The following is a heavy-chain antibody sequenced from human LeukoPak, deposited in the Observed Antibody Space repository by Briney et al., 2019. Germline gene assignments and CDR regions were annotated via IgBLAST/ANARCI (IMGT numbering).Heavy chain of an antibody. CDR1: GFTFSSYS. J-gene: IGHJ4*02. D-gene: IGHD5-12*01. CDR3: ARESGSGYDTCFDY. CDR2: ISSSSSYI. Sequence: GGSLRLSCAASGFTFSSYSMNWVRQAPGKGLEWVSSISSSSSYIYYADSVKGRFTISRDNAKNSLYLQMNSLRAEDTAVYYCARESGSGYDTCFDYWGQGTLVTVSS. V-gene: IGHV3-21*01.